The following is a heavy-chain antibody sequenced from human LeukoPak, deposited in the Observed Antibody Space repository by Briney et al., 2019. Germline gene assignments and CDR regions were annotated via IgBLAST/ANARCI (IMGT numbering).Heavy chain of an antibody. CDR1: GYTFTGYY. Sequence: ASVKVSCKASGYTFTGYYMHWVRQAPGQGLEWMGWINPNSGGTNYAQKFQGRVTMTRDTSISTAYMELSRLRSDDTAVYYCAREQLVRPYNWFDPWGQGTLVTVSS. D-gene: IGHD6-6*01. CDR2: INPNSGGT. V-gene: IGHV1-2*02. J-gene: IGHJ5*02. CDR3: AREQLVRPYNWFDP.